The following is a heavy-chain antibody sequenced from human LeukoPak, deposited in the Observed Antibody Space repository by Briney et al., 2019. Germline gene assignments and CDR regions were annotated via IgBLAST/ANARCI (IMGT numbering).Heavy chain of an antibody. Sequence: GGSLRLSCAASGFTFSDSASHWVRQASGKGLEWVGRIRSKPNSYATAYTASVKGRFTISRDDSKNMAYLQMNSLNTEDTAMYYCTRHLIGSTPFDYWGQGTLVSVSS. CDR1: GFTFSDSA. V-gene: IGHV3-73*01. D-gene: IGHD2-15*01. CDR2: IRSKPNSYAT. CDR3: TRHLIGSTPFDY. J-gene: IGHJ4*02.